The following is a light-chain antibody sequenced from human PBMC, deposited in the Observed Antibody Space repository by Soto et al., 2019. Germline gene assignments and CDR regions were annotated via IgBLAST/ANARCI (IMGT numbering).Light chain of an antibody. CDR1: QDINVY. V-gene: IGKV1-39*01. CDR3: QHGYVAPYS. J-gene: IGKJ2*03. CDR2: SAS. Sequence: DIQMTQSPSSVSASIGDTVTITGRSRQDINVYLNWYQQKPGEVPKLLIYSASTLHSGVPSRFTGSGSETDFTLTIRSLQPEDFATYYCQHGYVAPYSFGQGTKVDIK.